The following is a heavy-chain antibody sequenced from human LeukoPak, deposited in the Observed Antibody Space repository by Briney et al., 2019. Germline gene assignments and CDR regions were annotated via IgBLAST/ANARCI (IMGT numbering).Heavy chain of an antibody. CDR3: ARDGRDGYNLLDY. CDR2: IYYSGST. V-gene: IGHV4-59*01. D-gene: IGHD5-24*01. Sequence: TSETLSLTCAVYGGSFSGYYWSWIRQPPGKGLEWIGYIYYSGSTNYNPSLKSRVTISVDTSKNQFSLKLSSVTAADTAVYYCARDGRDGYNLLDYWGQGTLVTVSS. J-gene: IGHJ4*02. CDR1: GGSFSGYY.